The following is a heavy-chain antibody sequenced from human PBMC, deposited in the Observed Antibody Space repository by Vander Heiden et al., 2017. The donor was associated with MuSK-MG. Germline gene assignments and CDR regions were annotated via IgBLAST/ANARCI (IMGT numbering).Heavy chain of an antibody. J-gene: IGHJ4*02. D-gene: IGHD3-10*01. V-gene: IGHV3-30*04. CDR2: ISYDGSNK. CDR1: GFTFSTYA. CDR3: ARDMTNYYGSGSMGY. Sequence: QVQLVESGGGGVQPGRSLRLSCAASGFTFSTYALHWVRQAPGEGLEWVAVISYDGSNKFYADSVKGRFTISRDKSKNTLYLQMNSLRAEDTAVYYCARDMTNYYGSGSMGYWGQGTLVTVSS.